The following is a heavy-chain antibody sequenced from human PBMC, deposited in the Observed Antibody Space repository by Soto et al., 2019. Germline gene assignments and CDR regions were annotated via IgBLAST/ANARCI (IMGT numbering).Heavy chain of an antibody. J-gene: IGHJ6*02. D-gene: IGHD3-3*01. V-gene: IGHV3-30-3*01. Sequence: GGSLRLSCAASGFTFSSYAMHWVRQAPGKGLEWVAVISYDGSNKYYADSVKGRFTISRDNSKNTLYLQMNSLRAEDTAVYYCARDFAAGSELEWLLYHYYYGMDVWGQGTTVTVYS. CDR2: ISYDGSNK. CDR1: GFTFSSYA. CDR3: ARDFAAGSELEWLLYHYYYGMDV.